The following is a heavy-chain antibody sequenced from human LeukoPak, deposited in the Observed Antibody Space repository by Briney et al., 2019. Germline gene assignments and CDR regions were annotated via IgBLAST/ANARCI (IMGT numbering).Heavy chain of an antibody. CDR3: AKGIQMATIMTGFDC. D-gene: IGHD5-24*01. CDR2: ISYDGSNK. V-gene: IGHV3-30*18. Sequence: GRSLRLSCAASGFAFSNYGIHWVRQAPGKGLEWVAVISYDGSNKYYADSVKGRFTVSRDNSKNTLYLQMNSLRPEDTAVYFCAKGIQMATIMTGFDCCGQATLVTVSS. J-gene: IGHJ4*02. CDR1: GFAFSNYG.